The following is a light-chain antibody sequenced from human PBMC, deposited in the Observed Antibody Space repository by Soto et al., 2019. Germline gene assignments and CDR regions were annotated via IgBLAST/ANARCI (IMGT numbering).Light chain of an antibody. CDR3: QQCFSIPPT. J-gene: IGKJ1*01. CDR2: AAS. CDR1: HSIDNY. Sequence: DIQMTQSPSSLSASVGDRITITCRASHSIDNYLSWYQLKPGKAPRLLIYAASNLQRGVPSRFTGRGSGTDFTLTINNLQPDDLAVYYCQQCFSIPPTFGHGTEVETK. V-gene: IGKV1-39*01.